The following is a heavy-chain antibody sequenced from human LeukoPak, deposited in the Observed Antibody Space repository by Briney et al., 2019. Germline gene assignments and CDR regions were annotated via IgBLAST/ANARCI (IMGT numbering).Heavy chain of an antibody. V-gene: IGHV4-59*01. D-gene: IGHD2-15*01. CDR3: ARAVLSYCRGGSCPYFDY. CDR1: SGSISSYY. Sequence: SETLSLTCTVSSGSISSYYWSWIRQPPGKGLEWIGYIYYSGSTNYNPSLKSRVTISVDTSKNQFSLKLSSLTAADTAVYYCARAVLSYCRGGSCPYFDYWGQGTLVTVSS. J-gene: IGHJ4*01. CDR2: IYYSGST.